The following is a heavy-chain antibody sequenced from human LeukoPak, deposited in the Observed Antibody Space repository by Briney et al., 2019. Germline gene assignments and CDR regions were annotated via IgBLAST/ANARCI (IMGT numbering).Heavy chain of an antibody. Sequence: GGSLRLSCAASGFTFSSYSMNWVRQAPGKGLEWVSSISSSSSYIYYADSVKGRFTISRDNAKNSLYLQMNSLRAEDTAVYYCARDPRQRLVRHPLPFDYWGQGTLSPSPQ. CDR3: ARDPRQRLVRHPLPFDY. CDR2: ISSSSSYI. D-gene: IGHD6-19*01. V-gene: IGHV3-21*01. CDR1: GFTFSSYS. J-gene: IGHJ4*02.